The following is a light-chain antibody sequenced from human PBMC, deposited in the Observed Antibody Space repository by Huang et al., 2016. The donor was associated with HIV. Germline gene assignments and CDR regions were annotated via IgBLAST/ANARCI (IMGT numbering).Light chain of an antibody. V-gene: IGKV3-15*01. CDR2: GAS. CDR3: QQYHHWPYT. CDR1: QNIKTN. Sequence: EIVMTQSPATLSLSPGKRATLSCRASQNIKTNFAWYQQQPGQAPRLLIAGASTRAAGIPARFSGSGSGTEFTLTITSLQSEDFAVYYCQQYHHWPYTFGQGTKLEIE. J-gene: IGKJ2*01.